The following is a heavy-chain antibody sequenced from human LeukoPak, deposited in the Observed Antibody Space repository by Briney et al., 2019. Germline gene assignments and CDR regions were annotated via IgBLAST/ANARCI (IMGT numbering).Heavy chain of an antibody. J-gene: IGHJ4*02. Sequence: PSETLSLTCTVSGASVSSGSYYWSWIRQPPGKGLEWIGYIYYSGSTNYNPSLKSRVTISVDTSKNQFSLKLSSVTAADTAVYYCARGSRGYSYGWGQGTLVPVSS. CDR1: GASVSSGSYY. CDR2: IYYSGST. D-gene: IGHD5-18*01. V-gene: IGHV4-61*01. CDR3: ARGSRGYSYG.